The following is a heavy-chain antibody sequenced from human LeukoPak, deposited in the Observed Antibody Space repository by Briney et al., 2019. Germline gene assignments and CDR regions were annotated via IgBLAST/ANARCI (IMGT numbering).Heavy chain of an antibody. Sequence: ESLKISCKGSGYSFTSYWIGWVRQMPGKGLEWMGIIYSGDSDTRYSQSFQGQVTNSADKSFSTAYLQCSSLKASDTAMYYCAVAFSGFDYWGQGTLVTVSS. CDR2: IYSGDSDT. J-gene: IGHJ4*02. V-gene: IGHV5-51*01. D-gene: IGHD2-15*01. CDR3: AVAFSGFDY. CDR1: GYSFTSYW.